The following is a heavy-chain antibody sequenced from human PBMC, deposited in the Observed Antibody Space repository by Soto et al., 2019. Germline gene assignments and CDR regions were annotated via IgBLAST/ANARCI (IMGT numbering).Heavy chain of an antibody. V-gene: IGHV3-21*01. D-gene: IGHD3-3*01. Sequence: PGGSLRLSCAASGFTFSSDNMNWVRQAPGKGLEWVSSISSSSSYIYYADSVKGRFTISRDNAKNSLYLQMNSLRAEDTAVYYCARKKVLRFLEWTNDVKDAFAIWGQGTMVP. CDR1: GFTFSSDN. J-gene: IGHJ3*02. CDR2: ISSSSSYI. CDR3: ARKKVLRFLEWTNDVKDAFAI.